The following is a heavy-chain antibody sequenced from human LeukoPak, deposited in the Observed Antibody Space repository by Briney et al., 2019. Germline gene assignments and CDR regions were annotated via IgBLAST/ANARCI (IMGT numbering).Heavy chain of an antibody. CDR1: GGTFSSYA. J-gene: IGHJ4*02. CDR2: IIPILGIA. CDR3: ATDRRVTQFDY. Sequence: SVKVSCKASGGTFSSYAISWVRQAPGQGLEWMGRIIPILGIANYAQKFQGRVTMTEDTSTDTAYMELSSLRSEDTAVYYCATDRRVTQFDYWGQGTLVTVSS. V-gene: IGHV1-69*04. D-gene: IGHD2-21*02.